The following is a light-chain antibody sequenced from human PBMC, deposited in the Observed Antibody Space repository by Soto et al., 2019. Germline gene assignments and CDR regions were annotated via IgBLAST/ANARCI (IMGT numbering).Light chain of an antibody. V-gene: IGKV3-11*01. J-gene: IGKJ5*01. Sequence: EIVLTQSPATLSLSPGEGATLSCRASQSVGSLLAWYQQKPGQAPRLVIYDASNRATGIPARFSGSGSGTDFTLTISSLGPEDFAVYYGQQRSNWPITFGQGTRLEIK. CDR3: QQRSNWPIT. CDR2: DAS. CDR1: QSVGSL.